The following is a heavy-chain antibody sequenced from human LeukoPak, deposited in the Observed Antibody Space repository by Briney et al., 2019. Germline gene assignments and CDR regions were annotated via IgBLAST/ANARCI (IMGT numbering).Heavy chain of an antibody. CDR2: IYYSGST. D-gene: IGHD6-19*01. V-gene: IGHV4-39*07. CDR1: GGSISSSSYY. Sequence: SETLSLTCTVSGGSISSSSYYWGWIRQPPGKGLEWIGSIYYSGSTYYNPSLKSRVTMSVDTSKNQFSLKLSSVTAADTAVYYCARSRAVAAPGGDYYYYGMDVRGQGTTVTVSS. J-gene: IGHJ6*02. CDR3: ARSRAVAAPGGDYYYYGMDV.